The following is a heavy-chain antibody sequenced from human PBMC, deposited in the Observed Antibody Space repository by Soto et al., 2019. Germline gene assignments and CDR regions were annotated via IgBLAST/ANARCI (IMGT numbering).Heavy chain of an antibody. V-gene: IGHV3-9*01. CDR3: VKDESINWYSGHFRH. Sequence: LKISCAASGFTFSIYAMSWVRQVPGKGLEWVSGINWNSGSIGYGDSVKGRFAISRDNAKNSLHLQMNSLSAEDTAFYYCVKDESINWYSGHFRHWGQGTLVTVSS. CDR1: GFTFSIYA. J-gene: IGHJ1*01. D-gene: IGHD6-13*01. CDR2: INWNSGSI.